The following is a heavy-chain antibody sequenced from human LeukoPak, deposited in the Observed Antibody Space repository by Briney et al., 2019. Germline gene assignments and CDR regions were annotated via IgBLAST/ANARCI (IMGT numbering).Heavy chain of an antibody. V-gene: IGHV3-21*01. CDR3: ARDKTTVVTDYYYGMDV. CDR1: GFTFDDYG. D-gene: IGHD4-23*01. J-gene: IGHJ6*02. CDR2: ISSSSSYI. Sequence: GGSLRLSCAASGFTFDDYGMSWVRQAPGKGLEWVSSISSSSSYIYYADSVKGRFTISRDNAKNSLYLQMNSLRAEDTAVYYCARDKTTVVTDYYYGMDVWGQGTTVTVSS.